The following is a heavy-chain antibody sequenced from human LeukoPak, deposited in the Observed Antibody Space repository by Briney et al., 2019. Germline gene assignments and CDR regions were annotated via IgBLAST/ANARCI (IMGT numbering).Heavy chain of an antibody. CDR2: IYTSGST. J-gene: IGHJ6*03. CDR3: ARDLKSSEYYYDSSGFAYYYYYYMDV. CDR1: GGSISSYY. Sequence: SETLSLTCTVSGGSISSYYWSWIRQPAGKGLEWIGRIYTSGSTNYNPSLKSRVTMSVDTSKNQFSLKLSSVTAADTAVYYCARDLKSSEYYYDSSGFAYYYYYYMDVWGKGTTVTVSS. D-gene: IGHD3-22*01. V-gene: IGHV4-4*07.